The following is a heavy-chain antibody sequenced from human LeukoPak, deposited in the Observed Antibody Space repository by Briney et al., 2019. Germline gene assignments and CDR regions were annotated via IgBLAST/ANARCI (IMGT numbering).Heavy chain of an antibody. CDR1: GGSISSSSYY. Sequence: SETLSLTCTVSGGSISSSSYYWGWIRQPPGKGLEWIGSIYYSGSTYYNPSLKSRVTISVDTSKNQFSLKLSSVTAADTAVYYCARAALGWFDPWGQGTLVTVSS. J-gene: IGHJ5*02. CDR3: ARAALGWFDP. CDR2: IYYSGST. V-gene: IGHV4-39*07. D-gene: IGHD3-10*01.